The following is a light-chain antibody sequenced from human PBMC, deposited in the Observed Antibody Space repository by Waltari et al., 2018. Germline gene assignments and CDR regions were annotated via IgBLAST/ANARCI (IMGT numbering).Light chain of an antibody. CDR3: SSYAGSSTLYV. CDR1: SSDVGCYTL. J-gene: IGLJ1*01. Sequence: QSALTQPASVSGSPGQSITISCTGTSSDVGCYTLVSWYQQHPGKAPKLMIYEGSKRPSGVSNRFSGSKSGNTASLTISGLQAEDEADYVCSSYAGSSTLYVFGTGTKVTVL. V-gene: IGLV2-23*01. CDR2: EGS.